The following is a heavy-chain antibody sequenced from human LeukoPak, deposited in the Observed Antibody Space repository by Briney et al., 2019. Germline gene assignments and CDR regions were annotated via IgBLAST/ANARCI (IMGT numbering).Heavy chain of an antibody. J-gene: IGHJ6*03. CDR2: IYYSGST. CDR1: GGSISSYY. CDR3: ARGSSGWTRDYYYYYMDV. Sequence: SETLSLTCTVSGGSISSYYWSWIRQPPGKGLEWIGYIYYSGSTNYNPSLKSRVTISVDTSKNQFSLKLSSVTAADTAVYYCARGSSGWTRDYYYYYMDVWGKGTTVTVSS. D-gene: IGHD6-19*01. V-gene: IGHV4-59*01.